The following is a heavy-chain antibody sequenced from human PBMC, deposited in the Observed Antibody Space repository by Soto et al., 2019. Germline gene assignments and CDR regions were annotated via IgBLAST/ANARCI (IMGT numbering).Heavy chain of an antibody. CDR3: ATELNDMEAFDI. V-gene: IGHV3-33*01. CDR2: TWYDGINK. J-gene: IGHJ3*02. D-gene: IGHD1-1*01. Sequence: QVQLVESGGGVVQPGGSLRLSCEASGFTFSNYGMHWVRQTPGKGLEWVAMTWYDGINKYYADSVKDRFTISRDNSKNTLYLQMNSLRDEDSAVYYCATELNDMEAFDIWGQGTMVTVAS. CDR1: GFTFSNYG.